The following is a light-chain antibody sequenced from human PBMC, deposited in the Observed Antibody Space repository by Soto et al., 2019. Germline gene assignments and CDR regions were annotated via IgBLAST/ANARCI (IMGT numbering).Light chain of an antibody. J-gene: IGLJ2*01. CDR2: SSN. V-gene: IGLV1-44*01. CDR1: SSSIGSNT. Sequence: QSVLTQPPSASGTPGQTVTISCSGRSSSIGSNTVHWYQQLPETAPKLLIYSSNQRPSGVPDRFSGSKSGTSASLAISGLQSEDEADYYCAAWDDNLNGVVFGGGTKLTVL. CDR3: AAWDDNLNGVV.